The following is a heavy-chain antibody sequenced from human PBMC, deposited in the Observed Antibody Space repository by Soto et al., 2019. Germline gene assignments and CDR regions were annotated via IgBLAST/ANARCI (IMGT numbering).Heavy chain of an antibody. J-gene: IGHJ5*02. CDR3: AKDQSIAARPDWFDP. Sequence: VLLLESGGGLVQPGGSLRLSCAASGFTFDSPYSHGMSWVRQSPGKGPEWVSTISSNGANTHYAESVKGRFTISKDASRNTVHLHMNSLRAEDTAVYYCAKDQSIAARPDWFDPWGQGTLVTVSS. CDR2: ISSNGANT. V-gene: IGHV3-23*01. D-gene: IGHD6-6*01. CDR1: GFTFDSPYSHG.